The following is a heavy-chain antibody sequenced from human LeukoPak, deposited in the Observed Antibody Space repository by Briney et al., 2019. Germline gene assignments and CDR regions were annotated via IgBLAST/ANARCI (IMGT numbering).Heavy chain of an antibody. J-gene: IGHJ3*02. CDR1: GFTFSSYA. D-gene: IGHD1-26*01. Sequence: GGSLRLSCAASGFTFSSYAMSWVHQAPGKGLEWVSAISGSGGSTYYADSVKGRFTISRDNSKNTLYLQMNSLRAEDTAVYYCAKVQAGVGATTGAFDIWGQGTMVTVSS. CDR3: AKVQAGVGATTGAFDI. V-gene: IGHV3-23*01. CDR2: ISGSGGST.